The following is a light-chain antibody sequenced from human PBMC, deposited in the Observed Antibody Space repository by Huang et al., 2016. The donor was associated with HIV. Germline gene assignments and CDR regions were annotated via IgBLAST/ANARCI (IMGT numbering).Light chain of an antibody. CDR1: QLLSNY. CDR3: HQRSNWLYT. J-gene: IGKJ2*01. CDR2: ETS. Sequence: NRAFVPAKKATLASMASQLLSNYLAGYQQKPGQSPSLLIYETSTRATGVPIRFSGSGSGTDFTLTISSLEPEDFAVYYCHQRSNWLYTFGQGTKLEI. V-gene: IGKV3-11*01.